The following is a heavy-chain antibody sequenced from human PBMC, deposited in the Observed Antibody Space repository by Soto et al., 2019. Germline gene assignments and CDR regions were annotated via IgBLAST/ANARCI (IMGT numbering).Heavy chain of an antibody. V-gene: IGHV1-69*01. CDR3: ARVLYYGSGRYSPYGMDV. CDR1: GVSFNNNG. Sequence: QVQLVQSGAEVKKPGSSVKVSCKTSGVSFNNNGIGWVRQAPGHGLEWMGGVSPPFRTSNYARKFQGRISITADASTGTVNMELSSLTSEDTAQYYCARVLYYGSGRYSPYGMDVWGQGTTVTVSS. CDR2: VSPPFRTS. J-gene: IGHJ6*02. D-gene: IGHD3-10*01.